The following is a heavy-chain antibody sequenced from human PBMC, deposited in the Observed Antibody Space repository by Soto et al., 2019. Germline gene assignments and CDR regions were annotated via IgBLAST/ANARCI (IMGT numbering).Heavy chain of an antibody. Sequence: SETLSLTCTISRGSVNSCGFYWCCILQFPGRGLDLIGHIYNTVTSRYSLPVRSRLTMSIDTSANVFSMSLSSVTAADTAVYYCARTPESYYGDYVDYWGQGTLVTVSS. CDR1: RGSVNSCGFY. V-gene: IGHV4-61*03. J-gene: IGHJ4*02. CDR2: IYNTVTS. CDR3: ARTPESYYGDYVDY. D-gene: IGHD1-26*01.